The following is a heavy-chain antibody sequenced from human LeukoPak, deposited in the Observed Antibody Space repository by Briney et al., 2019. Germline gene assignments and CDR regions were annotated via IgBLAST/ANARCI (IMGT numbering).Heavy chain of an antibody. V-gene: IGHV3-43D*03. CDR1: GFTFDDYA. CDR2: ISWDGGST. D-gene: IGHD6-19*01. Sequence: GGSLRLSCAASGFTFDDYAMHWVRQAPGKGLEWVSLISWDGGSTYYADSVKGRFTISRDNSKNSLYLQMNSLRAEDTALYYCAKDISSGRGLYSDYWGQGTLVTVSS. CDR3: AKDISSGRGLYSDY. J-gene: IGHJ4*02.